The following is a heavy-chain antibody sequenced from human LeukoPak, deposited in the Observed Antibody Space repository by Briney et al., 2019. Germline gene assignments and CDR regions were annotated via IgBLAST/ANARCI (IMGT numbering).Heavy chain of an antibody. J-gene: IGHJ4*02. CDR2: IRYDGSNK. V-gene: IGHV3-30*02. CDR3: AKVYGGNRYDY. Sequence: PGGSLRLSCAASGFTFSSYGMHWVRQAPGRGLEWMTFIRYDGSNKDYADSVKGRFTISRDNSKNTLYLQMNSLRVEDTAMYYCAKVYGGNRYDYWGQGTLVTVSS. D-gene: IGHD4-23*01. CDR1: GFTFSSYG.